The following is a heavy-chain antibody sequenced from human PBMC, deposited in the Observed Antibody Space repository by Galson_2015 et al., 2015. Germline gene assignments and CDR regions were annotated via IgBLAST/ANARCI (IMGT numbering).Heavy chain of an antibody. J-gene: IGHJ4*02. V-gene: IGHV4-31*03. D-gene: IGHD6-6*01. CDR2: IYYSGST. CDR3: ARTPIAARPASDFDY. CDR1: GGSISSGGYY. Sequence: TLSLTCPVSGGSISSGGYYWSWIRQHPGEGLEWIGYIYYSGSTYYNPSLKSRVTISVDTSKNQFSLKLSSVTAADTAVYYCARTPIAARPASDFDYWGQGTLVTVSS.